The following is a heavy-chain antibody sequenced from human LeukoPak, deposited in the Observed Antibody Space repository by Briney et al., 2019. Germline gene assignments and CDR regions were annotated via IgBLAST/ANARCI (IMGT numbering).Heavy chain of an antibody. J-gene: IGHJ4*02. D-gene: IGHD1-26*01. CDR2: IRGSGAGT. V-gene: IGHV3-23*01. CDR1: GFTFSSYA. Sequence: GGSLRLSCAASGFTFSSYAMTWVRQAPGKGLEWVSPIRGSGAGTSYADSVKGRFTVSRDNSKNTLYLQMNSLRAEDTAVYYCAKERREQSRDNYFDYWGQGTLVTVSS. CDR3: AKERREQSRDNYFDY.